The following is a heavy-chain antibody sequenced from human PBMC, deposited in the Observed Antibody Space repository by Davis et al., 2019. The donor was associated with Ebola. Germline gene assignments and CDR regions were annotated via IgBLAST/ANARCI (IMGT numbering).Heavy chain of an antibody. CDR1: GFTVSISSNY. CDR3: AKAEHCGNYCSFDS. CDR2: IGGGGGSI. V-gene: IGHV3-23*01. D-gene: IGHD1-26*01. Sequence: GESLKISCAASGFTVSISSNYMSWGRQAPGKGLEWVSSIGGGGGSIYYADSVKGRFTISRDNSKNTLYLQMNSLRAEDTAVYYCAKAEHCGNYCSFDSWGQGTLVTVSS. J-gene: IGHJ4*02.